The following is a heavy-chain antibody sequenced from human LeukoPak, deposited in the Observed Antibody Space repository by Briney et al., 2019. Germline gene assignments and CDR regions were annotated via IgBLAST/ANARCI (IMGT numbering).Heavy chain of an antibody. CDR3: ARHRDCSSGACYPDY. D-gene: IGHD2-15*01. Sequence: GASLQISCKASGSIFTNHWIGWVRQMPGKGLEWMGRIAPSDSYTNYRPSFQGHVTISADKSISTAYLQWSSLKASDTAMCYCARHRDCSSGACYPDYWGQGTLVTVSS. CDR2: IAPSDSYT. V-gene: IGHV5-10-1*01. CDR1: GSIFTNHW. J-gene: IGHJ4*02.